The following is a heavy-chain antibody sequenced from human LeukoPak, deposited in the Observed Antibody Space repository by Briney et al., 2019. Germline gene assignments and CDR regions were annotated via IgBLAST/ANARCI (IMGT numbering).Heavy chain of an antibody. CDR1: GFSISSIYY. D-gene: IGHD3-10*01. Sequence: SETLSLTCTVSGFSISSIYYGGWVRQSPGKGLEWIAMIYHTGTTDYTPSLRSRLTISVDTSKNQFSLRVNSVTAADTAVYYCARLGTYYPFDSWGPGTLVTVSS. J-gene: IGHJ4*02. CDR3: ARLGTYYPFDS. CDR2: IYHTGTT. V-gene: IGHV4-38-2*02.